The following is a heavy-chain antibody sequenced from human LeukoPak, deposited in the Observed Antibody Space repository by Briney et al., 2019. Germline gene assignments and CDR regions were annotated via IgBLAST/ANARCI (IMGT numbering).Heavy chain of an antibody. V-gene: IGHV4-4*02. CDR3: ARVDDSSGYYNYYYGMDV. CDR1: GGSISSTNW. Sequence: SETLSLTCGVSGGSISSTNWWTWVRQPPGEGLEWIGEVHLSGRTNYNPSLKSRVTISVDTSKNQFSLKLSSVTAADTAVYYCARVDDSSGYYNYYYGMDVWGQGTTVTVSS. CDR2: VHLSGRT. D-gene: IGHD3-22*01. J-gene: IGHJ6*02.